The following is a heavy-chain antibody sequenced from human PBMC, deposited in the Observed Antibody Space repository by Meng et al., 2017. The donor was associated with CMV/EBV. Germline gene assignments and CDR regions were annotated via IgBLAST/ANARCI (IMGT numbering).Heavy chain of an antibody. CDR3: ARPITIFVDWFDT. Sequence: LRLSCTVSGGSISSSSYYWGWIRQPPGKGLECIGSIYYSGSTYYNPSLKSRVTISVDTSKNQYTVKLSSVTAADTAVYYCARPITIFVDWFDTWGQGTMVTVSS. V-gene: IGHV4-39*01. CDR1: GGSISSSSYY. J-gene: IGHJ5*02. D-gene: IGHD3-3*01. CDR2: IYYSGST.